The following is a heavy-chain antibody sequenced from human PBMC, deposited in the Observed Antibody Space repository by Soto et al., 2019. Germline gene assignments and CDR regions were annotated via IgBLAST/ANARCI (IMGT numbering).Heavy chain of an antibody. J-gene: IGHJ6*02. Sequence: ASVKVSCKASGYTFTSYDINWVRQATGQGLEWMGWMNPNSGNTGYAQKFQGRVTMTRNTSISTAYMELSSLRSEDTAVYYCARDLSYDFWSGYYIGVPGFRTPYYYGMDVWGQGTPVTVSS. D-gene: IGHD3-3*01. V-gene: IGHV1-8*01. CDR2: MNPNSGNT. CDR3: ARDLSYDFWSGYYIGVPGFRTPYYYGMDV. CDR1: GYTFTSYD.